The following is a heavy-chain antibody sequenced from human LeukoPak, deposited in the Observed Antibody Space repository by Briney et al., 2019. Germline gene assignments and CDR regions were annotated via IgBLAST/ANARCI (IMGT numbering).Heavy chain of an antibody. J-gene: IGHJ6*03. CDR1: GFSFSSYT. CDR2: MSHIGGKK. V-gene: IGHV3-30*04. D-gene: IGHD2-8*01. CDR3: ARDGPTQDILLRGASYYMDV. Sequence: GGSLRLSCVASGFSFSSYTMYWVRQAPGKGLEWVALMSHIGGKKYYANSVKGRFTISRDTSKNTLYLQMNTVRIEDTAVYYCARDGPTQDILLRGASYYMDVWGKGTAVTVSS.